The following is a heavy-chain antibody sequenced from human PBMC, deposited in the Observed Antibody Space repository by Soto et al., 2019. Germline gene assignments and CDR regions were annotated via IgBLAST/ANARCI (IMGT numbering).Heavy chain of an antibody. Sequence: PGESLKISCKGSGYSFTSYCIGCVLQMPGKGLEWMGIIYPGDSDTRYSPSFQGQVTISADKSISTAYLQWSSLKASDTAMYYCARLGKYCSGGSCYSGFLAYGMDVWGQGTTVTVSS. CDR2: IYPGDSDT. CDR3: ARLGKYCSGGSCYSGFLAYGMDV. J-gene: IGHJ6*02. V-gene: IGHV5-51*01. D-gene: IGHD2-15*01. CDR1: GYSFTSYC.